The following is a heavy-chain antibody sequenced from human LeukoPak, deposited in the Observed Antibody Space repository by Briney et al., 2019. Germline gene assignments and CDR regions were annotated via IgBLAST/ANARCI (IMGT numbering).Heavy chain of an antibody. CDR3: AKYLAGSGLYYFDY. CDR2: ISGSGGST. V-gene: IGHV3-23*01. CDR1: GFTFSSYA. J-gene: IGHJ4*02. D-gene: IGHD3-10*01. Sequence: GGSLRLSCAASGFTFSSYALSWVRQAPGKGLEWVSAISGSGGSTYYADSVKGRFTISRDNSKNTLYLQMNSLRAEDTAVYYCAKYLAGSGLYYFDYWGQGTLVTVSS.